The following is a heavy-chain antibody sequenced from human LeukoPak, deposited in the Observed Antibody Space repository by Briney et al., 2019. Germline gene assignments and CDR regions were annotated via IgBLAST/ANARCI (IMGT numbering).Heavy chain of an antibody. CDR1: GFTFSSYS. J-gene: IGHJ4*02. Sequence: PGGSLRLSCAASGFTFSSYSMNWVRQAPGKGLEWVSSISSSSSYIYYADSVKGRFTISRDNAKNSLYLQMNSLRDEDTAVYYCAKAKYSSGWYFDDWGQGTLVTVSS. V-gene: IGHV3-21*01. CDR2: ISSSSSYI. D-gene: IGHD6-19*01. CDR3: AKAKYSSGWYFDD.